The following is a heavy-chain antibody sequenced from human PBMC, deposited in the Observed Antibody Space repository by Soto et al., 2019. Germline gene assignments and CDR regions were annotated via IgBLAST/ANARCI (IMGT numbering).Heavy chain of an antibody. J-gene: IGHJ4*02. D-gene: IGHD3-10*01. CDR2: ITDSGGDA. CDR3: ARGSTDSYPGSRIFDF. Sequence: LRLSFVASGITFGSRAISWVRQAPGEGLEWVSTITDSGGDAKYADSVRGRFIISRDNSKNTLYLQMSSLRAEDSAVYYCARGSTDSYPGSRIFDFWGRGTLVTVSS. V-gene: IGHV3-23*01. CDR1: GITFGSRA.